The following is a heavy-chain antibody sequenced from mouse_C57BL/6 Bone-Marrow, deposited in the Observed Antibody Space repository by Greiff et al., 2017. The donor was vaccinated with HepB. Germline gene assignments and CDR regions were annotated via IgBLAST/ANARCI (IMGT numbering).Heavy chain of an antibody. D-gene: IGHD4-1*01. CDR3: ARGLTGDFDY. J-gene: IGHJ2*01. Sequence: EVKVVESGPELVKPGASVKISCKASGYSFTGYYMNWVKQSPEKSLEWIGEINPSTGGTTYNQKFKAKATLTVDKSSSTAYMQLKSLTSEDSAVYYCARGLTGDFDYWGQGTTLTVSS. CDR2: INPSTGGT. V-gene: IGHV1-42*01. CDR1: GYSFTGYY.